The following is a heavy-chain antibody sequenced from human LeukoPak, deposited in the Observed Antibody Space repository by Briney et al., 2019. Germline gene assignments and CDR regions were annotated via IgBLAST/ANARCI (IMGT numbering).Heavy chain of an antibody. CDR3: TKDRRGPAAGTWYFDS. D-gene: IGHD6-13*01. J-gene: IGHJ4*02. CDR1: GFTFSSYA. V-gene: IGHV3-30*04. Sequence: GGSLRLSCVASGFTFSSYAMSWVRQAPGKGLEWVAVISYDGSNKYYADSVKGRFTISRDNSKNTVYLQLNSLRAGDTAIYYCTKDRRGPAAGTWYFDSWGQGTLVTVSS. CDR2: ISYDGSNK.